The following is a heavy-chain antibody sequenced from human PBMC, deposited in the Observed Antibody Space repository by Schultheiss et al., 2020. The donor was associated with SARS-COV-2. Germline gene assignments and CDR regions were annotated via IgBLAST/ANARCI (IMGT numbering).Heavy chain of an antibody. V-gene: IGHV3-21*04. Sequence: GGSLRLSCAASGFTFSSYSMNWVRQAPGKGLEWVSSISSSSSYIYYADSVKGRFTISRDNAKNSLYLQMNSLRAEDTAVYYCAKVPGGGYYTRWFDPWGQGTLVTVSS. J-gene: IGHJ5*02. CDR3: AKVPGGGYYTRWFDP. D-gene: IGHD3-3*01. CDR2: ISSSSSYI. CDR1: GFTFSSYS.